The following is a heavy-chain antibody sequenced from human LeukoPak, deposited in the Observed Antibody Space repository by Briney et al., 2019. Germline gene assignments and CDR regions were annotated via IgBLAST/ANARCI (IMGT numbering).Heavy chain of an antibody. CDR1: GGSISSYY. CDR2: IYYSGST. V-gene: IGHV4-39*01. Sequence: PLETLSLTCTVSGGSISSYYWGWIRQPPGKGLEWIGSIYYSGSTYYNPSLKSRVTTSVDTSKNQFSLKLSSVTAADTAVYYCARSTTVTPLDYWGQGTLVTVSS. J-gene: IGHJ4*02. CDR3: ARSTTVTPLDY. D-gene: IGHD4-17*01.